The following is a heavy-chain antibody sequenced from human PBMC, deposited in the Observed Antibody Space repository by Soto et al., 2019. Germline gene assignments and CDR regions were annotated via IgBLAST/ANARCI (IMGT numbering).Heavy chain of an antibody. Sequence: SETLSLTCTVSGGSISTHYWSWFRQPPGKGLEWIGYVYDSGSTNYNPSLESRVSISMDTSKNQFSLKLSSVTAADTAVYYCARVLSSYSSSYYYFDSWGQGTLVTVS. CDR3: ARVLSSYSSSYYYFDS. D-gene: IGHD6-13*01. CDR2: VYDSGST. CDR1: GGSISTHY. J-gene: IGHJ4*02. V-gene: IGHV4-59*11.